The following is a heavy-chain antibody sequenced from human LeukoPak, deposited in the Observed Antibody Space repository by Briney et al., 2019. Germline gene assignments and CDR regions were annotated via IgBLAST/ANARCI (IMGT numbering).Heavy chain of an antibody. CDR3: ARGHYYDFWSGDYQGWFDP. Sequence: SETLSLTCTVSGGSISAYYWNWIRQPAGKGLEWIGRIYTSGSANYNPSLKSRVTMSVDTSKNQFSLRLSSVTAADTAVYYCARGHYYDFWSGDYQGWFDPWGQGTLVTVSS. D-gene: IGHD3-3*01. CDR1: GGSISAYY. CDR2: IYTSGSA. V-gene: IGHV4-4*07. J-gene: IGHJ5*02.